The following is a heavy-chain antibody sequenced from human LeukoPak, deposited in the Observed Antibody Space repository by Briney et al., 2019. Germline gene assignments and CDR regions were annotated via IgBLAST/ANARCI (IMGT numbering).Heavy chain of an antibody. D-gene: IGHD2-15*01. CDR2: INPKRSGT. CDR3: ARGYCSGGSCLSRPDY. V-gene: IGHV1-2*02. J-gene: IGHJ4*02. Sequence: GASVKVSCKASGYTFTDYYIHWVRQAPGQGLEWMGSINPKRSGTNYAQKFQGRVTMTSDTSISTAYMELSRLRSEDAAVYYCARGYCSGGSCLSRPDYWGQGTLVTVSS. CDR1: GYTFTDYY.